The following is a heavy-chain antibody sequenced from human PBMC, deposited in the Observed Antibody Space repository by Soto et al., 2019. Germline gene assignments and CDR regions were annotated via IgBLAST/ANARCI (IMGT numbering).Heavy chain of an antibody. CDR1: EFIFSDYD. V-gene: IGHV3-11*01. CDR3: AKGGCSGGYCYGPYYFYYMDV. D-gene: IGHD2-15*01. CDR2: ISGDGTTI. Sequence: GGSLRLSCAASEFIFSDYDMSWIRQAPGKGLEWISYISGDGTTIYYTGSVEGRFTISRDNAKKSLYLQMTSLRADDTAVYYWAKGGCSGGYCYGPYYFYYMDVWGKGTTVTVSS. J-gene: IGHJ6*03.